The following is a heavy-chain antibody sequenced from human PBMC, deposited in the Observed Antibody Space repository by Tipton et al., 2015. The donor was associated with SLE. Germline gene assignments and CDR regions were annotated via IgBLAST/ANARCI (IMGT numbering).Heavy chain of an antibody. J-gene: IGHJ6*03. V-gene: IGHV4-34*01. Sequence: TLSLTCAVYGGSFSGYYWSWIRQPPGKGLEWIGESNPSGNTNYNPSLKSRVTISVDTSKNQLSLKLSSVTAADTAVYYCASLNVEVSRRGPFSHYYYYMDVWGKGTTVTVSS. CDR1: GGSFSGYY. CDR3: ASLNVEVSRRGPFSHYYYYMDV. D-gene: IGHD2-8*02. CDR2: SNPSGNT.